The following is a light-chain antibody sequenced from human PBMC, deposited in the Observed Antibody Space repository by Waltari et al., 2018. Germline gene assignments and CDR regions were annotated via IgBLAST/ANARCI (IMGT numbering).Light chain of an antibody. CDR3: QQHFNFPLT. V-gene: IGKV4-1*01. J-gene: IGKJ4*01. Sequence: DIVMTQSPDSLAVSLRGRATINCRSRHNPLYNHNNYLVWYQQKPGQPPKALIYWASTRESRVPERFSGSGSGTEFTLTISRLQAEDVAVYYCQQHFNFPLTFGGGTKVEI. CDR1: HNPLYNHNNY. CDR2: WAS.